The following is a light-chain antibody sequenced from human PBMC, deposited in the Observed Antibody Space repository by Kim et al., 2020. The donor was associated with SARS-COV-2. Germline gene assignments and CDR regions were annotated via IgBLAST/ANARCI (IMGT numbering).Light chain of an antibody. V-gene: IGLV1-51*01. CDR1: NSDIGNKY. J-gene: IGLJ3*02. Sequence: GQNVPISGPGSNSDIGNKYVHWYQQRRGTAHQLLLYDYNRRPTGRPDRFSGSKAVTSATLGITGLQTGDEAYYYGATGDSSLSAGVFGGGTQLTVL. CDR3: ATGDSSLSAGV. CDR2: DYN.